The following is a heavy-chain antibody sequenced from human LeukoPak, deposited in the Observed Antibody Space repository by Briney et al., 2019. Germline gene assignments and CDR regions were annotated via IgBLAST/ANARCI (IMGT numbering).Heavy chain of an antibody. Sequence: ASVKVSCKASGYTFTGYYMHWVRQAPGQGLEWMGWINPNSGGTNYAQKFQGRVTMTEDTSTDTAYMELSSLRSEDTAVYYCATGHYDFWSGYYSGGNYFDYWGQGTLVTVSS. J-gene: IGHJ4*02. CDR3: ATGHYDFWSGYYSGGNYFDY. CDR1: GYTFTGYY. CDR2: INPNSGGT. V-gene: IGHV1-2*02. D-gene: IGHD3-3*01.